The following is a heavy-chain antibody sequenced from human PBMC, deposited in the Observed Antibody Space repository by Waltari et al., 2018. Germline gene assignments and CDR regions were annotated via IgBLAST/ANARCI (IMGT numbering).Heavy chain of an antibody. Sequence: EEQLVESGGGLAQPGESLRLSCAASGFTFSRYWMDWVRQAPGKGLVWVSLINSDGGSTTDADAVKGRFTISRDNAKNTLYVQMNRLRAEDTAVYYCARVATKTYSSPVPGRPYYYGMDVWGQGTTVTVSS. CDR3: ARVATKTYSSPVPGRPYYYGMDV. CDR2: INSDGGST. J-gene: IGHJ6*02. CDR1: GFTFSRYW. V-gene: IGHV3-74*01. D-gene: IGHD6-19*01.